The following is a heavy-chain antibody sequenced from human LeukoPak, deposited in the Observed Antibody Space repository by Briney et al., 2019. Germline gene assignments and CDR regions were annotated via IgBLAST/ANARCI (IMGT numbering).Heavy chain of an antibody. V-gene: IGHV3-23*01. J-gene: IGHJ4*02. Sequence: PGGSLRLSCAASGFTFRNYAMSWVRKAPGKGLEWFSTISGGGGSTYYADSVKGRFTISRDNSKNTLYVQMNSLKIDDTAVYYCAKTYYYGSGTYYPLDYWGQGTLVTVSS. CDR1: GFTFRNYA. CDR3: AKTYYYGSGTYYPLDY. D-gene: IGHD3-10*01. CDR2: ISGGGGST.